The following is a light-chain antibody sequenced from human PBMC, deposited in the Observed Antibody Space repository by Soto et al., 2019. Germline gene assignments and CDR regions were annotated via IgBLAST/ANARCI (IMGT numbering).Light chain of an antibody. CDR3: CSYAGSSTVV. CDR2: EGS. V-gene: IGLV2-23*01. CDR1: SSDVGSYNL. Sequence: QSALTQPASVSGSPGQSITIPCTGTSSDVGSYNLVSWYQQHPGKAPKLMIYEGSKRPSGVSKRFSGSKSGNTASLTISGLQAEDEADYYCCSYAGSSTVVFGGGTKVTVL. J-gene: IGLJ2*01.